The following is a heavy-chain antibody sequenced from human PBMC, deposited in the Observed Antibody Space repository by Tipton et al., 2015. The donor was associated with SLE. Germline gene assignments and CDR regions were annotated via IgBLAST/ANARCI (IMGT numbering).Heavy chain of an antibody. J-gene: IGHJ4*02. Sequence: TLSLTCAVYGGSFSGYYWSWIRQSPGKGLEWIAEIIHSGVTNYNPSLRSRVTISVDMSKSQVSLKLTSVTAADTAVYYCARVAPAEVFDYWGQGTLVTVSS. V-gene: IGHV4-34*12. D-gene: IGHD2-2*01. CDR2: IIHSGVT. CDR1: GGSFSGYY. CDR3: ARVAPAEVFDY.